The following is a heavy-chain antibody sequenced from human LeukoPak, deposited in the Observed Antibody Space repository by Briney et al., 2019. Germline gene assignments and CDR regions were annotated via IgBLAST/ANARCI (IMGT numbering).Heavy chain of an antibody. J-gene: IGHJ4*02. CDR2: IYYSGST. CDR1: GGSISSNF. Sequence: SETLSLTCTVSGGSISSNFWSWIRQPPGKGLEWIGYIYYSGSTNYNPSLKSRVTISVDTSKNQFSLKLSSVTAADTAVYYCARQGGSFVPDYWGQGTLVTVSS. CDR3: ARQGGSFVPDY. D-gene: IGHD3-10*01. V-gene: IGHV4-59*01.